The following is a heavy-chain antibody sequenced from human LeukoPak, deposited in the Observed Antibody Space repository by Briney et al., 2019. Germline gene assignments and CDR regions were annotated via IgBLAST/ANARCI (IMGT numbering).Heavy chain of an antibody. V-gene: IGHV3-48*03. J-gene: IGHJ4*02. D-gene: IGHD2/OR15-2a*01. CDR3: ARIYDGGH. CDR2: ISSGGSTI. Sequence: GGSLRLSCAASGFTLSTYEMKWVGQAPGKGLEWVSYISSGGSTIYYGGSVKGRFTISRDNAKNSLYLQMNSLRAGDRAVYYCARIYDGGHWGQGTLVTVSS. CDR1: GFTLSTYE.